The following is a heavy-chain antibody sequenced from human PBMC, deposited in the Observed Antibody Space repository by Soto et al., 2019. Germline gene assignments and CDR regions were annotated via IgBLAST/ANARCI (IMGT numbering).Heavy chain of an antibody. CDR2: ISTYNGYT. Sequence: GASVKVSCKASGYTFTSHHISWLRQAPGQGLEWMGWISTYNGYTHSAQKFQDRITLTTDTPTTTAYMEMRSLRSDDTAVYYCATLVPPTLDRYSDMDVWGQGTTVTVSS. V-gene: IGHV1-18*04. D-gene: IGHD3-3*01. J-gene: IGHJ6*02. CDR3: ATLVPPTLDRYSDMDV. CDR1: GYTFTSHH.